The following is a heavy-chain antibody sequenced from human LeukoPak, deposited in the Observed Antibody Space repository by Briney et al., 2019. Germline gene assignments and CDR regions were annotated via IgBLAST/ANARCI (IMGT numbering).Heavy chain of an antibody. D-gene: IGHD1-26*01. CDR3: AKDIVGARGGFDY. CDR2: ISGSGGST. J-gene: IGHJ4*02. CDR1: GFTFSSYA. V-gene: IGHV3-23*01. Sequence: GGSLRLSCAASGFTFSSYAMSWVRQAPGKGLEWVSAISGSGGSTYYADSVKGRFAISRDNSKNTLYLQMNSLRAEDTAVYYCAKDIVGARGGFDYWGQGTLVTVSP.